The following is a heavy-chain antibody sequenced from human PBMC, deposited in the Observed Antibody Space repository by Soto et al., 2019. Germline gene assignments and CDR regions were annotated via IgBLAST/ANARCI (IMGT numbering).Heavy chain of an antibody. D-gene: IGHD3-16*01. CDR3: ARSPYSPVYFDY. Sequence: SETLSLTCALYGGSFSGYYWSWIRQPPGKGLEWIGEINHSGSTSYNPSLKSRVTISVDTSKNQFSLKLSSVTAADAAVYYCARSPYSPVYFDYWGQGTLVTVS. J-gene: IGHJ4*02. CDR2: INHSGST. V-gene: IGHV4-34*01. CDR1: GGSFSGYY.